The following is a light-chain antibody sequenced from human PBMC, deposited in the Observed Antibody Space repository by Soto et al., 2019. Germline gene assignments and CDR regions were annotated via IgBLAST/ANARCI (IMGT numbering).Light chain of an antibody. CDR1: QSISRH. Sequence: DIHMTQPPSSLPRSVGDRVTLPCRASQSISRHLNWYQQKPGRAPRLLIYGASNLQSGVPSRFSGSGSGTDFTLTISSLLPEDFATYYCQQGYSSPVTFGQGTRLEIK. CDR3: QQGYSSPVT. J-gene: IGKJ5*01. V-gene: IGKV1-39*01. CDR2: GAS.